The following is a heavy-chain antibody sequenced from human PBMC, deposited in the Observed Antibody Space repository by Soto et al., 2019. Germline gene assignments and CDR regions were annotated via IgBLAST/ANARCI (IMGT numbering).Heavy chain of an antibody. V-gene: IGHV4-30-4*01. J-gene: IGHJ3*02. D-gene: IGHD1-26*01. CDR2: IYYSGST. Sequence: SETLSLTCTVSGGSISSGDYYWSWIRQPPGKGLEWIGYIYYSGSTYYNPSLKSRVTISVDTSKTQFSLKLSSVTAADTAVYYCARAPSSGSYYSTPHDAFDIWGQGTMVTVSS. CDR3: ARAPSSGSYYSTPHDAFDI. CDR1: GGSISSGDYY.